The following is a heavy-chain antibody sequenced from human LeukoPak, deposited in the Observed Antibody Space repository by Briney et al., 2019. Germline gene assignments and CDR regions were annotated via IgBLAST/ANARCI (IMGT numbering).Heavy chain of an antibody. V-gene: IGHV3-53*01. CDR1: GFTVSDNY. Sequence: GGSPRLSCAASGFTVSDNYMTWVRQAPGKGLEWVSSIYSAGATHYAESVKGRFTISRDNSKNTLYLQMNSPRAEDMAVYYCARIEWERLGRAFDIWGQGTMVTVSS. CDR2: IYSAGAT. J-gene: IGHJ3*02. D-gene: IGHD1-26*01. CDR3: ARIEWERLGRAFDI.